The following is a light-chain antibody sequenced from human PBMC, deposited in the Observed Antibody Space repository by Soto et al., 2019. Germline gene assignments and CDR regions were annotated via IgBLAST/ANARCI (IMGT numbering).Light chain of an antibody. CDR2: DGS. CDR1: QSLSSSS. J-gene: IGKJ1*01. V-gene: IGKV3-20*01. CDR3: QQYLNSPWT. Sequence: EIVMTQSPATLSVSPGEGASLSCRASQSLSSSSLAWYQQKPGQAPRLIIYDGSSRATAIPDRFSGSGSGTGFSLTITRLEPEDFAVYYCQQYLNSPWTFGQGTKVDIK.